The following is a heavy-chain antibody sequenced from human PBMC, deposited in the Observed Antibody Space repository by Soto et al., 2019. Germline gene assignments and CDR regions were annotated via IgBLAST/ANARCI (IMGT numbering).Heavy chain of an antibody. Sequence: LVRPGGGLLSPGGPVGFSLAPSGSGFDTAGLNWARQPPGRGREWAGGIQSKTYGEATDYAAPVKGRFTISRDDSKNTLYLHMNSLKAEDSAVYYCTSGLIVVVAASRLAGYWGQGTLVTVSS. CDR1: GSGFDTAG. D-gene: IGHD2-21*01. CDR2: IQSKTYGEAT. J-gene: IGHJ4*02. V-gene: IGHV3-15*07. CDR3: TSGLIVVVAASRLAGY.